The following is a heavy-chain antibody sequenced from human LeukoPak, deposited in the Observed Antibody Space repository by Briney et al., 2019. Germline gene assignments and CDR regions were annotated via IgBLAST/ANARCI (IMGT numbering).Heavy chain of an antibody. Sequence: ASVKVSCKASGYTFTSYDINWVRQATGQGLEGMGWMNPNSGNTGYAQKFQGRVTITRNTSISTAYMELSSLRSEDTAVYYCARVRRGYSYGYYFDYWGQGTLVTVSS. J-gene: IGHJ4*02. CDR2: MNPNSGNT. D-gene: IGHD5-18*01. V-gene: IGHV1-8*03. CDR3: ARVRRGYSYGYYFDY. CDR1: GYTFTSYD.